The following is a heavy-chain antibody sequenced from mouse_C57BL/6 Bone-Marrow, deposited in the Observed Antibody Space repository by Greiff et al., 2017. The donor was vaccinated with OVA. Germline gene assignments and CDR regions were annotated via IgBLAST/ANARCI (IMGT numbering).Heavy chain of an antibody. CDR3: AIGAKEGYAMDY. Sequence: EVQLQQSGPELVKPGASVKISCKASGYSFTGYYMNWVKQSPEKSLEWIGEINPSTGGTTYNQKFKAKATLTVDKSSSTAYMQLKSLTSEDTAEYYCAIGAKEGYAMDYWGQGTSVTVSA. CDR2: INPSTGGT. CDR1: GYSFTGYY. V-gene: IGHV1-42*01. D-gene: IGHD2-14*01. J-gene: IGHJ4*01.